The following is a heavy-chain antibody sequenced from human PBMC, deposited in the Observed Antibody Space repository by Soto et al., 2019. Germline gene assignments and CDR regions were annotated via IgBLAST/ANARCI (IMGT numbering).Heavy chain of an antibody. J-gene: IGHJ4*02. CDR2: IFSNDEK. D-gene: IGHD6-19*01. CDR3: ARIRTGQWLCGFDF. CDR1: GFSLSNARMG. V-gene: IGHV2-26*01. Sequence: QVTLKESGPVLVKPTETLTLTCTVSGFSLSNARMGVSWIRQPPGKALEWLAHIFSNDEKAYSTSLKSRLTIAKDTTKSQVVLTRTNMDPVDTATYYCARIRTGQWLCGFDFWGQETLVTVSS.